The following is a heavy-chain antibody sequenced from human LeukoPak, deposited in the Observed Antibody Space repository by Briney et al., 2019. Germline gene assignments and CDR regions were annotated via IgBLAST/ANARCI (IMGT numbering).Heavy chain of an antibody. D-gene: IGHD4-23*01. CDR1: GFSFSNAW. J-gene: IGHJ5*01. V-gene: IGHV3-30-3*01. Sequence: GGSLRLSCAVFGFSFSNAWMSWVRQAPGKGLEWVAVISYDGSKKYYADSMKGRFTISRDNSKNTLYLQMNSLRTEDTAVYYCARGDYGVNERFVFWGQGTLVTVSP. CDR2: ISYDGSKK. CDR3: ARGDYGVNERFVF.